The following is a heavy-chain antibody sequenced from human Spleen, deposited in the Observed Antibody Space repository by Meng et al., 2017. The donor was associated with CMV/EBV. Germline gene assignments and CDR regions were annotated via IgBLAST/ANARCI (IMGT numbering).Heavy chain of an antibody. V-gene: IGHV1-18*01. CDR3: TRAPERLEPESPFDY. CDR2: ISTNNGDT. D-gene: IGHD1-1*01. J-gene: IGHJ4*02. Sequence: SGYAFTRFGINWVRRAPGQGLGWMGWISTNNGDTKSAQKFQGRVTVTTDTSKSTAYMELRGLRSDDTAIYYCTRAPERLEPESPFDYWGQGTLVTVSS. CDR1: GYAFTRFG.